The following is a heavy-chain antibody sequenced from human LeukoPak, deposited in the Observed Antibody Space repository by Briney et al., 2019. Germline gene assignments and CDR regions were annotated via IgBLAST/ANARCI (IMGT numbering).Heavy chain of an antibody. J-gene: IGHJ6*03. V-gene: IGHV3-21*01. CDR2: ISSSSSYI. CDR3: ARVGRGNYVILTGHTYYMDV. D-gene: IGHD3-9*01. Sequence: GGSLRLSCAASGFTFSSYSMNWVRQAPGKGLEWVSSISSSSSYIYYADSVKGRFTISRDNAKNSLYLQMNGLRAEDTAVYYCARVGRGNYVILTGHTYYMDVWGKGTTVTVSS. CDR1: GFTFSSYS.